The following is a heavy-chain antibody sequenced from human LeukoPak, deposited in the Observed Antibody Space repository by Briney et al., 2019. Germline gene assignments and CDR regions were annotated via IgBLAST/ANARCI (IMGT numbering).Heavy chain of an antibody. CDR3: ARALPMVRGRLDY. CDR1: GFIFSDYS. CDR2: IDSTSTYV. V-gene: IGHV3-21*01. J-gene: IGHJ4*02. Sequence: GGSLRLSCAASGFIFSDYSMNWVRQTPGKRLEWVSSIDSTSTYVYYVDSVKGRFTVSRDNAKRSLYLQMNSLRAEDTAVYYCARALPMVRGRLDYWGQGTLVTVSS. D-gene: IGHD3-10*01.